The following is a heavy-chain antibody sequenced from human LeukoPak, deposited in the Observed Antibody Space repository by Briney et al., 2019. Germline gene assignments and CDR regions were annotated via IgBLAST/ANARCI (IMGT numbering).Heavy chain of an antibody. Sequence: ASVKVSCKASGGTFSSYAISWVRQAPGQGLEWMGGIIAIFGTANYAQTFQGRVTITADESTSTAYMELSSLRSEDTAVYYCANTYYYGSGSYYPFDPWGEGTLVTVSS. CDR1: GGTFSSYA. CDR3: ANTYYYGSGSYYPFDP. J-gene: IGHJ5*02. D-gene: IGHD3-10*01. V-gene: IGHV1-69*13. CDR2: IIAIFGTA.